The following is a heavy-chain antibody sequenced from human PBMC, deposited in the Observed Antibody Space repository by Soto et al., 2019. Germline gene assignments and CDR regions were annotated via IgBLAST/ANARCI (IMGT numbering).Heavy chain of an antibody. V-gene: IGHV4-59*01. CDR3: AGGTIFGVVIPYYYYYMDV. CDR1: GGSISSFY. J-gene: IGHJ6*03. CDR2: IYYSGST. D-gene: IGHD3-3*01. Sequence: SETLSLTCTVSGGSISSFYWSWIRQPPGKGLEWIGYIYYSGSTNYNPSLKSRVTISVDTSKNQFSLKLSSVTAADTAVYYCAGGTIFGVVIPYYYYYMDVWGKGTTVTVSS.